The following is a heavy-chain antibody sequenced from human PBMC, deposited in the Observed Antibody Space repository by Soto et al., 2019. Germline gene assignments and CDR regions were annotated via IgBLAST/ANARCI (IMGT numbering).Heavy chain of an antibody. CDR1: GFSFNNNW. CDR2: INEDGSMT. CDR3: VTGFR. J-gene: IGHJ4*02. V-gene: IGHV3-74*01. Sequence: EVQLVESGGGLVQPGGSLRLSCAASGFSFNNNWMYWVRQAPGKGLVWVSRINEDGSMTSHADSVRGRFSIFRDNARNSLYLQMNSLRAEDTAVYYCVTGFRWGQGTLVTVSS.